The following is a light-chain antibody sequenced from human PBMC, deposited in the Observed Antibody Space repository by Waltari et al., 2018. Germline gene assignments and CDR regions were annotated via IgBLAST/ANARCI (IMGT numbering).Light chain of an antibody. CDR3: QQYYSTPWT. Sequence: DIVMTQSPDSMAVSMGERSTINCKSSQSVLYSSNDKNYLACYQQKPGQPTKLLIYWAYNRESGVPNRISSIEYVTDFTLTISSLQAEDVAVYYCQQYYSTPWTFGQGTKVEIK. V-gene: IGKV4-1*01. CDR2: WAY. CDR1: QSVLYSSNDKNY. J-gene: IGKJ1*01.